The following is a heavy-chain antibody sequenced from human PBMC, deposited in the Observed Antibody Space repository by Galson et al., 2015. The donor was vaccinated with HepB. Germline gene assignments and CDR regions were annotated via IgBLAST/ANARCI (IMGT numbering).Heavy chain of an antibody. J-gene: IGHJ3*02. CDR1: GFTFSNAW. CDR2: IKSKTDGGTT. D-gene: IGHD4-17*01. CDR3: TTADDGDYAVFEAFDI. V-gene: IGHV3-15*07. Sequence: SLRLSCAASGFTFSNAWMNWVRQAPGKGLEWVGRIKSKTDGGTTDYAAPVKGRFTISRDDSKNTLYLQMNSLKTEDTAVYYCTTADDGDYAVFEAFDIWGQGTMVTVSS.